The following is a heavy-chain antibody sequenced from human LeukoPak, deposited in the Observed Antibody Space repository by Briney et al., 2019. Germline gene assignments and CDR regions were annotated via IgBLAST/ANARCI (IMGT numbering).Heavy chain of an antibody. D-gene: IGHD3-22*01. CDR2: IYPGDSDT. Sequence: GESLKISCKGSGYTFTAYWIGWVRQMPGKGLEWMGIIYPGDSDTRYSPSFQGQVTISADKSISTAYLQWSSLKASDTAMYYCARPDYYDTSGYWAPGYWGQGTLATVSS. J-gene: IGHJ4*02. V-gene: IGHV5-51*01. CDR3: ARPDYYDTSGYWAPGY. CDR1: GYTFTAYW.